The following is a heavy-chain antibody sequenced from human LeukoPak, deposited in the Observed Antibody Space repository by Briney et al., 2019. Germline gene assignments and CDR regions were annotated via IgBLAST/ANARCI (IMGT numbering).Heavy chain of an antibody. V-gene: IGHV4-4*02. CDR1: GGSISSSNW. CDR3: AREASVGATGLGAFDI. CDR2: IYHSGST. J-gene: IGHJ3*02. D-gene: IGHD1-26*01. Sequence: PSETLSLTCTVSGGSISSSNWWSWVRQPPGKGLEWIGEIYHSGSTNYNPSLKSRVTISVDKSKNQFSLKLSSVTAADTAVYYCAREASVGATGLGAFDIWGQGTMVTVSS.